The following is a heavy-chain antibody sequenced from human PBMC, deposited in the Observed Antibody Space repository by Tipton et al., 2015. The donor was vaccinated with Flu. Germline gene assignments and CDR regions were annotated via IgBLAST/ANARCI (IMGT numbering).Heavy chain of an antibody. J-gene: IGHJ4*02. CDR3: ARLPLPLSYFDY. CDR2: IHTSAGT. Sequence: TLSLTCSVSGDSLGSSYYWAWIRQPPGRGLEWIGNIHTSAGTYYNLSLRSRVTISVDRSKNQFSLRLASVTAADTAVYFCARLPLPLSYFDYWGQGTLVTVSS. CDR1: GDSLGSSYY. V-gene: IGHV4-38-2*01.